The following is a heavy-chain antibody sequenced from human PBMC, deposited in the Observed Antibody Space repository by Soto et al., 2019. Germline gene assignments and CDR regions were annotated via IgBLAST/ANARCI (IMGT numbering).Heavy chain of an antibody. J-gene: IGHJ3*01. CDR1: GYTFTSYY. Sequence: GASVKVSCKASGYTFTSYYMHWVRQAPGQGLEWMGIIDPSGGSTSYAQKFQGRVTMTRDTSTSTVYMELSSLRSEDTAVYYCARVSHGSSGPNAFDVWGQGTMVTVSS. CDR2: IDPSGGST. V-gene: IGHV1-46*01. D-gene: IGHD3-22*01. CDR3: ARVSHGSSGPNAFDV.